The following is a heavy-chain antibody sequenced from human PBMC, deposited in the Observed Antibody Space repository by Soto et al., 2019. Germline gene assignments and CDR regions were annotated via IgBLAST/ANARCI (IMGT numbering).Heavy chain of an antibody. J-gene: IGHJ4*02. D-gene: IGHD2-15*01. CDR2: IKQDGSER. Sequence: ESGGGLVQPGGSLRLSCAASGFTFSSHWMSWVRQAPGKGLEWVANIKQDGSERYYVDSVKGRFTISRDNAKNSLYLQMNSLRAEDTAVYYCASQDYFDYWGQGTLVTVSS. CDR1: GFTFSSHW. V-gene: IGHV3-7*01. CDR3: ASQDYFDY.